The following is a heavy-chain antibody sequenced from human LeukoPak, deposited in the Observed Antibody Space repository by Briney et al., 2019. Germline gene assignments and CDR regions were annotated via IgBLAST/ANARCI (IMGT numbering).Heavy chain of an antibody. Sequence: GGSLRLSCAASGFTVSSNYMSWVRQAPGKGLEWVSVIYSGGSTYYADSVKGRFTISRDNSKNTLYLQMNSLRAEDTAVYYCAREVPGGAYGSGGFDYWGQGTLVTVSS. J-gene: IGHJ4*02. CDR3: AREVPGGAYGSGGFDY. CDR2: IYSGGST. V-gene: IGHV3-53*01. CDR1: GFTVSSNY. D-gene: IGHD1-26*01.